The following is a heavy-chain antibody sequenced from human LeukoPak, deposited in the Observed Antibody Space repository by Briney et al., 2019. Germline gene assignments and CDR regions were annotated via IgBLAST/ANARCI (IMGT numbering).Heavy chain of an antibody. V-gene: IGHV1-18*01. J-gene: IGHJ4*02. Sequence: GASVKVSCKASGYTFTSYGISWVRQAPGQGLEWMGWISAYNGNTNYAQRLQGRVTMTTDTSTRTAYMELRSLRSDDTAVYYCARVETEKLWLQLAGTIDYWGQGTLVTVSS. CDR3: ARVETEKLWLQLAGTIDY. CDR1: GYTFTSYG. D-gene: IGHD5-24*01. CDR2: ISAYNGNT.